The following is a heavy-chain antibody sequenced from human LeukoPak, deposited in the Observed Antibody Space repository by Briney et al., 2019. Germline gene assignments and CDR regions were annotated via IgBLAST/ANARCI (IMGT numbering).Heavy chain of an antibody. CDR2: IYYSGST. CDR3: ARGGGLNYYYYYMDV. D-gene: IGHD3-16*01. J-gene: IGHJ6*03. Sequence: SETLSLTCTVSGGSISSYYWSWIRQPPGKGLEWIGYIYYSGSTNYDPSLTSRVTISVDTSKNQFSLKLSSVTAADTAVYYCARGGGLNYYYYYMDVWGKGTTVAISS. V-gene: IGHV4-59*01. CDR1: GGSISSYY.